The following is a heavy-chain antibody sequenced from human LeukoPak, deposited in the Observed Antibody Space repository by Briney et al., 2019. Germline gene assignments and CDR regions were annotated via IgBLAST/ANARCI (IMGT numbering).Heavy chain of an antibody. J-gene: IGHJ6*03. V-gene: IGHV3-23*01. Sequence: GRPLRLSYAASGFHDSSCGMSWLRQAPGKGVEWVSAISCSGGSTYYADSVQGRFTISRDKSKNTLYLQMNSLRAEDTAVYYCAKEEWGFGEFPLFMDVWGKGTTVTISS. CDR3: AKEEWGFGEFPLFMDV. D-gene: IGHD3-10*01. CDR1: GFHDSSCG. CDR2: ISCSGGST.